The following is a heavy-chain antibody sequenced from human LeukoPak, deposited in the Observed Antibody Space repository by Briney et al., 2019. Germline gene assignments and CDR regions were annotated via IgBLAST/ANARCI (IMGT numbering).Heavy chain of an antibody. D-gene: IGHD1-1*01. J-gene: IGHJ4*02. CDR3: ARILRGHNWNDEKVLAY. CDR2: MNPNSGNT. V-gene: IGHV1-8*01. Sequence: ASVKVSCKASGYTFTSYDTNWVRQATGQGLEWMGWMNPNSGNTGYAQKFQGRVTMTRNTSISTAYMELSSLRSEDTAVYYCARILRGHNWNDEKVLAYWGQGTLVTVSS. CDR1: GYTFTSYD.